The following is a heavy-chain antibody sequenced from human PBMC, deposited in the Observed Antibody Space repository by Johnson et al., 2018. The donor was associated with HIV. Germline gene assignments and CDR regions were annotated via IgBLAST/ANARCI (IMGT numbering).Heavy chain of an antibody. D-gene: IGHD2-15*01. CDR1: GLNVSSTY. V-gene: IGHV3-66*03. Sequence: VQLVESGGGLIQPGGSLRLSCAASGLNVSSTYVSWVRQAPGKGLEWVSVMYRGGSTYYPDSVKGRFTISRDNSKNTLYLQMNSLRAEDTAVYYCATPQEGYSAFDIWGQGTMVTVSS. CDR2: MYRGGST. J-gene: IGHJ3*02. CDR3: ATPQEGYSAFDI.